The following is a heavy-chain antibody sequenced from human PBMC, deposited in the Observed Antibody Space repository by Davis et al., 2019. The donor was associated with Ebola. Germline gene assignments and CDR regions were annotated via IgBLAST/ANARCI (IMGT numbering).Heavy chain of an antibody. CDR1: GGSFSGYY. CDR3: ARIVWWYRRFDP. D-gene: IGHD2-15*01. V-gene: IGHV4-59*12. Sequence: SETLSLTCAVYGGSFSGYYWSWIRQPPGKGLEWIGYIYYSGSTNYNPSLKSRVTISVDTSKNQFSLKLSSVTAADTAVYYCARIVWWYRRFDPWGQGTLVTVSS. CDR2: IYYSGST. J-gene: IGHJ5*02.